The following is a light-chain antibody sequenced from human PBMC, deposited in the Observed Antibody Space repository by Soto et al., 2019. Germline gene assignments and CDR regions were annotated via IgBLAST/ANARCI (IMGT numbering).Light chain of an antibody. CDR1: SSSKW. V-gene: IGKV1-5*01. CDR2: DVS. CDR3: QHSTDFT. J-gene: IGKJ2*01. Sequence: DIQMTQSPSTLAASVGDTVTMTCRSSSKWLSWYQNKPGKAPKLLTYDVSNLERGVPPRFSGSTSGSESTLTITGLQPDDLGTYYCQHSTDFTFGQGTKVEIK.